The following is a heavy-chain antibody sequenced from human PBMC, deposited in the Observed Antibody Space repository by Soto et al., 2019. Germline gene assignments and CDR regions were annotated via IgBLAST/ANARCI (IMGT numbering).Heavy chain of an antibody. Sequence: PSETLSLTCTVSGGSISSSSYYWGWIRQPPGKGLEWIGSIYYSGSTYYNPSLKSRVTISVDTSKNQFSLKLSSVTAADTAVYYCARQASRITIFGVVTKKPMYYFDYWGQGTLVTVSS. CDR1: GGSISSSSYY. J-gene: IGHJ4*02. V-gene: IGHV4-39*01. CDR3: ARQASRITIFGVVTKKPMYYFDY. CDR2: IYYSGST. D-gene: IGHD3-3*01.